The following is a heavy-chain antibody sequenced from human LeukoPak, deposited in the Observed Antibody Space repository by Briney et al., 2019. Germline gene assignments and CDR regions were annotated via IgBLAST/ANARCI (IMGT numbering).Heavy chain of an antibody. CDR2: IWYDGSNQ. D-gene: IGHD3-22*01. CDR3: ARNYHYDSSGYSDY. J-gene: IGHJ4*02. Sequence: GGSLRLSCAASGFTFSSYGMHWVRQAPDKGLEWVANIWYDGSNQLYADSVKGRFTISRDNSKNTLYLQMNSLRVEDTAVYYCARNYHYDSSGYSDYWGQGTLVTVSS. V-gene: IGHV3-33*01. CDR1: GFTFSSYG.